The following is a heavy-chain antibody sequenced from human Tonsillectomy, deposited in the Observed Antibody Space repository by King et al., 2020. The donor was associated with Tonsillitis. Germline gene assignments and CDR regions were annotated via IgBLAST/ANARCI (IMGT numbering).Heavy chain of an antibody. D-gene: IGHD3-22*01. J-gene: IGHJ5*02. CDR3: ARDRGDYYDSSGYYPHS. CDR2: IWYDGSNK. V-gene: IGHV3-33*08. CDR1: GFTFSSYG. Sequence: VQLVESGGGVVQPGRSLRLSCAASGFTFSSYGMHWVRQAPGKGLERVAVIWYDGSNKYYADSVKGRFTISRDNSKNTLYLQMNSLRAEDTAVYYCARDRGDYYDSSGYYPHSWGQGTLVTVSS.